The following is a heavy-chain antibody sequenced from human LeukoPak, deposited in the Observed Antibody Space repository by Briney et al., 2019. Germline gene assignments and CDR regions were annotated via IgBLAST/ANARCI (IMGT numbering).Heavy chain of an antibody. V-gene: IGHV4-31*03. CDR2: IYYSGST. D-gene: IGHD4-23*01. Sequence: SETLSLTCTVSGGSISSGGYYWSWIRQHPGKGLEWIGYIYYSGSTYYNPSLKSRVTISVDTSKNQFSLQLNSVTPEDTAVYYCARIHYSGKPEAFDIWAQGTMVTVSS. CDR1: GGSISSGGYY. J-gene: IGHJ3*02. CDR3: ARIHYSGKPEAFDI.